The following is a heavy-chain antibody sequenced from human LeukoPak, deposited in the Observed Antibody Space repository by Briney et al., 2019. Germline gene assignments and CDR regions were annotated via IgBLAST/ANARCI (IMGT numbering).Heavy chain of an antibody. Sequence: PSETLSLTCTVSGVSISTYYWSWIRQPAGKGLEWIGHIYTSGSTNFNPSLKSRVTISVDTSKNQFSLKLSSVTAADTAVYYCARMVRRVVRLSIGRSSDYATGYYFDYWGQGTLVTVSS. J-gene: IGHJ4*02. CDR3: ARMVRRVVRLSIGRSSDYATGYYFDY. D-gene: IGHD5-12*01. V-gene: IGHV4-4*07. CDR1: GVSISTYY. CDR2: IYTSGST.